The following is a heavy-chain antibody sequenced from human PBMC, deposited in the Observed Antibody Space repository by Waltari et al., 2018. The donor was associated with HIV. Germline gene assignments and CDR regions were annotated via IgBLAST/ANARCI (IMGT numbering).Heavy chain of an antibody. J-gene: IGHJ5*02. V-gene: IGHV3-21*04. CDR2: IRRATNEK. CDR1: GFAFRPYS. Sequence: LVESGGGVVKTGACLRLMCEASGFAFRPYSFNWVRQSPLRGLEWVASIRRATNEKFYLDSVRGRFVISRDDSESSVHLQMDSVKKEDTGTYFCVRDDPGYGPIDHWGRGTQVTV. CDR3: VRDDPGYGPIDH. D-gene: IGHD5-18*01.